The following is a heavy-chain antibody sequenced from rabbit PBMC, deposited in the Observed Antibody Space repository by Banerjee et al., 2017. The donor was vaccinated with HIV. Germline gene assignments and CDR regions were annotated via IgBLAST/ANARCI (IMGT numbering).Heavy chain of an antibody. CDR1: GFDLSSSYW. Sequence: QEQLEESGGGLVQPEGSLTLTCTASGFDLSSSYWICWVRQAPGKGLEWIGCIYTGDGGTYYASWVNGRFTISSHNAQNTLYLQLNSLTAADTATYFCVRDEYASSSGYGLWGQGTLVTVS. CDR2: IYTGDGGT. V-gene: IGHV1S45*01. CDR3: VRDEYASSSGYGL. D-gene: IGHD1-1*01. J-gene: IGHJ3*01.